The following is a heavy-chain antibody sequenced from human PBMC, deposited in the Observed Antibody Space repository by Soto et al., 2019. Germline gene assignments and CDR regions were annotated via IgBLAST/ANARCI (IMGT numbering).Heavy chain of an antibody. CDR2: ISSGGTT. J-gene: IGHJ3*02. V-gene: IGHV3-23*01. D-gene: IGHD3-22*01. CDR1: GFSFNDYA. CDR3: ARDDYDREDALDI. Sequence: GGSLRLSCAASGFSFNDYAMTWVRQAPEKGLEWVSLISSGGTTYYADAVKGRFTMSRDNSKNTVYLQMNSLRADDTAVYYCARDDYDREDALDIWGPGTMVTVSS.